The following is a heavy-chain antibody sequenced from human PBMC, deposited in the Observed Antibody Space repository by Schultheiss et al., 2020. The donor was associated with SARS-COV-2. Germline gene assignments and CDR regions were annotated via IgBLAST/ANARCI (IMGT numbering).Heavy chain of an antibody. V-gene: IGHV4-34*01. Sequence: SETLSLTCAVYGGSFSGYYWNWIRQPPGKGLEWIGEINPSGGTNYNPSLKSRVTISVDTSKNQFSLNLSSVTAADTAVYYCARVHYLYGMDVWGQGTTVTVSS. CDR3: ARVHYLYGMDV. J-gene: IGHJ6*02. CDR2: INPSGGT. D-gene: IGHD1-26*01. CDR1: GGSFSGYY.